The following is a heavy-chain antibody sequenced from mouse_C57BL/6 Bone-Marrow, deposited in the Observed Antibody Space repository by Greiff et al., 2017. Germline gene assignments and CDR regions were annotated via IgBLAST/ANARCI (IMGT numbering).Heavy chain of an antibody. Sequence: EVQGVESGGGLVKPGGSLKLSCAASGFTFSDYGMHWVRQAPEKGLEWVAYISSGSSTIYYADTVKGRFTISRAKAKNTLFLQMTSLRSEDTAMYYGADAFITTAVWYIDVWGTGTTVTVSS. CDR2: ISSGSSTI. V-gene: IGHV5-17*01. CDR1: GFTFSDYG. CDR3: ADAFITTAVWYIDV. D-gene: IGHD1-1*01. J-gene: IGHJ1*03.